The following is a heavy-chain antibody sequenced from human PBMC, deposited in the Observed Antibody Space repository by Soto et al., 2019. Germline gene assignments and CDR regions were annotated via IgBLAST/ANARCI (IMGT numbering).Heavy chain of an antibody. Sequence: QVHLVQSGAEVKKPGASVKVSCKASGYTFTSYGITWVRQAPGQGLEWMGWISAHNGNTDYAQKLQGRVIGTRDTSTSTAYRELRSLRADDTAVYYCARGRYGDYWGQGALVTVSP. V-gene: IGHV1-18*01. CDR3: ARGRYGDY. CDR2: ISAHNGNT. CDR1: GYTFTSYG. D-gene: IGHD1-1*01. J-gene: IGHJ4*02.